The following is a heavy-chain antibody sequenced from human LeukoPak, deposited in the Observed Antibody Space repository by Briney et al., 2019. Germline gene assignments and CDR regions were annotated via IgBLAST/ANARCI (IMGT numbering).Heavy chain of an antibody. V-gene: IGHV4-59*01. CDR3: ARGGYYGSGNDFRFDP. J-gene: IGHJ5*02. CDR2: IYYSGST. D-gene: IGHD3-10*01. CDR1: GDSISSYY. Sequence: SETLSLTCTVSGDSISSYYCSWIRQPPGKGLEWIGYIYYSGSTSYNPSLKSRVTISVETSKNQFSLKLKSVTAADTAVYYCARGGYYGSGNDFRFDPWGQGTLVTVSS.